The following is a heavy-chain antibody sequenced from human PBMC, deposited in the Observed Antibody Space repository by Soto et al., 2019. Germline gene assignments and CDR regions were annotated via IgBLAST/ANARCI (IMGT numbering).Heavy chain of an antibody. D-gene: IGHD4-17*01. CDR2: IYYSGST. CDR3: ARDDYHYAYANGFDP. Sequence: ASETLSLTCTVSGGSISSYYWSWIRQPPGKGLEWIGYIYYSGSTNYNPSLKSRVTISVDTSKNQFSLKLSSVTAADTAVYYCARDDYHYAYANGFDPWGQGTLVTVSS. CDR1: GGSISSYY. V-gene: IGHV4-59*01. J-gene: IGHJ5*02.